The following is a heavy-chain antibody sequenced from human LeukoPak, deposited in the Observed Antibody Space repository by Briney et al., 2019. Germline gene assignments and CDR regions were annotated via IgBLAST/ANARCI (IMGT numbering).Heavy chain of an antibody. Sequence: GGSLRLSCAASGFTLSSYAMHWVRQAPGKGLEWVAVMSSDGNNKYYADSVKGRFTISRDNSKNTLCLQMNSLRAEDTAVYYCAKEIWPTVTTPGHTHFDYWGQGTLVTVSS. CDR3: AKEIWPTVTTPGHTHFDY. J-gene: IGHJ4*02. CDR1: GFTLSSYA. V-gene: IGHV3-30*04. CDR2: MSSDGNNK. D-gene: IGHD4-17*01.